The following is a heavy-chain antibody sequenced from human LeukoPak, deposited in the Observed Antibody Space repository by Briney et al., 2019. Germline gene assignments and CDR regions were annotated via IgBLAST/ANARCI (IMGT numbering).Heavy chain of an antibody. D-gene: IGHD5-18*01. J-gene: IGHJ3*02. Sequence: ASVKVSFKSSVYTFTSYDINWVRQPTGQGLAGVGLMNPNSGSTGYVHKFQDRVTMTRNPSISTAYMALSSLRSEDTAVYYCARVRGYRYGYGSIDDFAIWGQGTMITVSS. CDR1: VYTFTSYD. V-gene: IGHV1-8*01. CDR3: ARVRGYRYGYGSIDDFAI. CDR2: MNPNSGST.